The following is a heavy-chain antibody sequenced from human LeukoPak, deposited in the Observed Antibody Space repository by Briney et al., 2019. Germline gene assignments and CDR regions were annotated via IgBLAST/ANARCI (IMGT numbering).Heavy chain of an antibody. V-gene: IGHV3-7*04. CDR2: IKPDGSEK. CDR1: GFTFSSYW. CDR3: ARGGGNFDY. Sequence: PGESLRLSCAASGFTFSSYWMSWVRRAPGKGLEWVASIKPDGSEKYYVDSVKGRFTTSRDNAKNSLYLQMNSLRAEDTAVYYCARGGGNFDYWGQGTLVTVSS. D-gene: IGHD1-1*01. J-gene: IGHJ4*02.